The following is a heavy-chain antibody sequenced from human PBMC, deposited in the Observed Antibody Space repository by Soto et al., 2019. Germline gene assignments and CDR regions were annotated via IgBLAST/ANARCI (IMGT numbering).Heavy chain of an antibody. D-gene: IGHD3-16*02. Sequence: PGGSLRLACAASGSSLSESWLSWVRQAPGKGLEWVARIKSQVDGETTDYAAPVKGRFVISRDDSKNTLYLQMYNLKTEDTAVNYCSIFVYFWGTYRYRWAYWGQGTLVTVSS. CDR3: SIFVYFWGTYRYRWAY. CDR2: IKSQVDGETT. V-gene: IGHV3-15*01. J-gene: IGHJ4*02. CDR1: GSSLSESW.